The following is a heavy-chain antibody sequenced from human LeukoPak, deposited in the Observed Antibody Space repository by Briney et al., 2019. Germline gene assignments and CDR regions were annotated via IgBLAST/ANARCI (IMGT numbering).Heavy chain of an antibody. V-gene: IGHV3-23*01. CDR3: AKDKETY. CDR2: LSNSGGAT. J-gene: IGHJ4*02. Sequence: GGSLRLSCAASGFTFSSYAMSWVRQAPGKGLEWVSALSNSGGATFYADSVKGRFTISRDNSKNTLYLQLNSLRAEDTALYYCAKDKETYWGQGTLVTVAS. CDR1: GFTFSSYA.